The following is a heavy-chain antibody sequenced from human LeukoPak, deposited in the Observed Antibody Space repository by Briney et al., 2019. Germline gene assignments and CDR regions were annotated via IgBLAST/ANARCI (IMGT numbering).Heavy chain of an antibody. V-gene: IGHV4-34*01. Sequence: SETLSHTCAVYGGSFSGYYWSWIRQPPGKGLEWIGEINRSGSTNYNPSLKSRVTISVDTSKNQFSLKLSSVTAADTAVYYCARAPTAAGNYYYGTDVWGKGTTVTVSS. J-gene: IGHJ6*04. CDR3: ARAPTAAGNYYYGTDV. CDR2: INRSGST. D-gene: IGHD6-13*01. CDR1: GGSFSGYY.